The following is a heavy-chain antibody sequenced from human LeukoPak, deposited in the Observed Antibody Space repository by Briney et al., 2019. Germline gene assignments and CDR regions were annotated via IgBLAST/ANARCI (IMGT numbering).Heavy chain of an antibody. J-gene: IGHJ5*02. V-gene: IGHV3-48*04. CDR1: GFTFSSYG. D-gene: IGHD2-2*01. CDR3: ASNEDIVVVSA. Sequence: GGSLRLSCAASGFTFSSYGMHWVRQAPGKGLEWVSYISSSGSTIYYADSVKGRFTISRDNAKNSLYLQMNSLRAEDTAVYYCASNEDIVVVSAWGQGTLVTVSS. CDR2: ISSSGSTI.